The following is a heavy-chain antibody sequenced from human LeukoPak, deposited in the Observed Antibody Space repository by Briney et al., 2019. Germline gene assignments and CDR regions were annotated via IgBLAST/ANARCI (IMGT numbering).Heavy chain of an antibody. CDR3: ARASSGYRVGNAFDI. V-gene: IGHV4-61*01. CDR1: GGSISSSSYY. CDR2: IYYSGST. J-gene: IGHJ3*02. D-gene: IGHD3-22*01. Sequence: PSETLSLTCTVSGGSISSSSYYWSWIRQPPGKGLEWIGYIYYSGSTNYNPSLKSRVTISVDTSKNQFSLKLSSVTAADTAVYYCARASSGYRVGNAFDIWGQGTMVTVSS.